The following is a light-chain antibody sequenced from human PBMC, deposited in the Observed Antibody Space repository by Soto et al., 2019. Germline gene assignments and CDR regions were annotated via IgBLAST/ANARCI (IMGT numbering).Light chain of an antibody. CDR3: QQYNSDSGT. CDR2: GAS. CDR1: QSISSW. Sequence: DIQMTQSPSTLSASVGDRVTITCRASQSISSWLAWYQQKPGKAPNLLIYGASSLQSGVPSRFSGIGSGTEFTLTINSLQPDDFATYYCQQYNSDSGTFGQGTKVEIK. J-gene: IGKJ1*01. V-gene: IGKV1-5*01.